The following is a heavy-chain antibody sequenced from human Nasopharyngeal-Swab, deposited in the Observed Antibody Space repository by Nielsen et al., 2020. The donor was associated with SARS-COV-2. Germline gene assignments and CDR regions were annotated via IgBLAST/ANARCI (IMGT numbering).Heavy chain of an antibody. CDR2: ISSSGSTI. CDR3: ERVGSSWYSVDY. CDR1: GFTFSSYE. V-gene: IGHV3-48*03. J-gene: IGHJ4*02. Sequence: GGSLRLSCAASGFTFSSYEMNWVRQAPGKGLEWVSYISSSGSTIYYADSVKGRFTISRDNAKNSLYLQMNSLRAEDKAVYYCERVGSSWYSVDYWGQGTLVTVSS. D-gene: IGHD6-13*01.